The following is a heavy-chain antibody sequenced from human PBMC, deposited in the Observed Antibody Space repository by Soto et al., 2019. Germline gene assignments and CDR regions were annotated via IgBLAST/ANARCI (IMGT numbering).Heavy chain of an antibody. V-gene: IGHV1-2*02. CDR2: INPNSDST. Sequence: ASVKVSCKASGYTFTDNYIHWVRQAPGQGLEWVGWINPNSDSTDYAQKFQGRVTMTRDTSISTAYMEVSRLRSDDTAVYYCARERGYCSSSTCYSYALDVWGQGTTVTVS. CDR3: ARERGYCSSSTCYSYALDV. CDR1: GYTFTDNY. D-gene: IGHD2-2*01. J-gene: IGHJ6*02.